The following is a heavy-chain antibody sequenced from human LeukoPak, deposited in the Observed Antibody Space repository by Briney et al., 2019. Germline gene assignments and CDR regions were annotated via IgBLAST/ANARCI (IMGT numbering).Heavy chain of an antibody. CDR1: GYTFASYG. D-gene: IGHD3-22*01. Sequence: ASVKVSCKASGYTFASYGISWVRQAPGQGLEWMGWISAYNGNTNYAQKLQGRVIMTTDTSTSTAYMELRSLRSDDTAVYYCAEGYYYDSSGYYPPFDYWGQGTLVTVSS. V-gene: IGHV1-18*01. CDR2: ISAYNGNT. CDR3: AEGYYYDSSGYYPPFDY. J-gene: IGHJ4*02.